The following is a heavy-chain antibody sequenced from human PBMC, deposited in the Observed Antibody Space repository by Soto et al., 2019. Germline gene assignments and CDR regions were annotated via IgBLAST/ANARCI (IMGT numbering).Heavy chain of an antibody. Sequence: EVQLVESGGGLVQPGGSLRLSCAASGFTFSTYWMHWVRQAPGKGLVWLSRINTDGRSTTYADSVKGRFTISRDNAKNTLYLQMNSLRAEDTAVYYCTRDVGSGSYHLNWFDPWGQGTLVTVSS. J-gene: IGHJ5*02. CDR1: GFTFSTYW. D-gene: IGHD3-10*01. CDR3: TRDVGSGSYHLNWFDP. CDR2: INTDGRST. V-gene: IGHV3-74*01.